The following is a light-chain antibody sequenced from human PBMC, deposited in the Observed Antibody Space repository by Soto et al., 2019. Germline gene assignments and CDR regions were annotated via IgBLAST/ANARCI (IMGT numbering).Light chain of an antibody. CDR2: KAS. CDR1: QSISYW. V-gene: IGKV1-5*03. CDR3: QHYANYPIT. J-gene: IGKJ4*01. Sequence: DIQMTQSPSTLSASVGDRVTITCRASQSISYWLAWYQQKPGKAPNLLIYKASNLESGVPSRFSGSGSGTEFSLTISSLQPDDFATYYCQHYANYPITFGGGTKVEIK.